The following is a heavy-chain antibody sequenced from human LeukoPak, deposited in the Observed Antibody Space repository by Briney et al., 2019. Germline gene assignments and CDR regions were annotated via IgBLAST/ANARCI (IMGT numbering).Heavy chain of an antibody. D-gene: IGHD6-6*01. CDR2: IYPGDSDT. Sequence: GESLKISCKGSGYSFTSYWIGWVRQMPGKGLEWMGIIYPGDSDTRHSPSFQGQVTISADKSISTAYLQWSSLKASDTAMYYCASSSIAARRSDYYYYYMDVWGKGTTVTVSS. V-gene: IGHV5-51*01. CDR1: GYSFTSYW. J-gene: IGHJ6*03. CDR3: ASSSIAARRSDYYYYYMDV.